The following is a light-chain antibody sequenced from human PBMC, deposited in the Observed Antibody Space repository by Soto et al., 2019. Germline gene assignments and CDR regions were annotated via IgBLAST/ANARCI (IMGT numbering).Light chain of an antibody. CDR2: GAY. CDR3: HQYDDWPPYT. CDR1: QSVGNN. V-gene: IGKV3-15*01. J-gene: IGKJ2*01. Sequence: EIEMTQSPATLSLSPGERATVSCRASQSVGNNLAWYQQKSGQAPRLLIYGAYTRAAGVPARFSGTGSGTEFTLTISSLQSEDLAVYYCHQYDDWPPYTFGQGNKLEFK.